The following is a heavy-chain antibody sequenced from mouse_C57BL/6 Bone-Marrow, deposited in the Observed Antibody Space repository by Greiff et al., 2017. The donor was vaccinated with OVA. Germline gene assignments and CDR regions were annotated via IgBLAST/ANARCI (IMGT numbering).Heavy chain of an antibody. CDR2: ILPSIGRT. D-gene: IGHD2-1*01. CDR3: ARGGYGNYNFDY. Sequence: VQLQQSGSELRSPGSSVKLSCKDFDSEVFPIAYMSWVRQKPGHGFEWIGGILPSIGRTIYGEKFEDKATLDADTLSNTAYLELNSLTSEDAAIDYCARGGYGNYNFDYWGQGTTLTVSS. V-gene: IGHV15-2*01. J-gene: IGHJ2*01. CDR1: DSEVFPIAY.